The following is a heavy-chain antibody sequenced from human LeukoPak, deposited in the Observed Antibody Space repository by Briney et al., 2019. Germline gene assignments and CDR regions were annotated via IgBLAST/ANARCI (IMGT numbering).Heavy chain of an antibody. CDR1: GGSFSSYY. D-gene: IGHD6-19*01. V-gene: IGHV4-59*08. J-gene: IGHJ4*02. CDR3: SRLTSYSSGWYGEFDY. CDR2: IYYSGST. Sequence: SQTLSLTCTVSGGSFSSYYWSWIRQPPGKGLEWIGYIYYSGSTNYNHSLKSRVTISVYTSKNPFSLKLSSVTAGDTAVYYCSRLTSYSSGWYGEFDYWGQGALVTVSS.